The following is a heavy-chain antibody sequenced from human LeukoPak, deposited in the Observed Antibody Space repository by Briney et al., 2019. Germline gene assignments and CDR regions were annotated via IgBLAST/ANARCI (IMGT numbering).Heavy chain of an antibody. CDR1: GFTFSSHW. D-gene: IGHD6-13*01. J-gene: IGHJ4*02. V-gene: IGHV3-7*03. CDR3: ARHRETTAGTLDY. CDR2: IKQDGSEK. Sequence: GGSLRLSCAASGFTFSSHWMSWVRQAPGKGLEWVANIKQDGSEKYYVDSVKGRFTISRDNAKNLLYLQMNSLRAEDTAVYYCARHRETTAGTLDYWGQGTPVTVSS.